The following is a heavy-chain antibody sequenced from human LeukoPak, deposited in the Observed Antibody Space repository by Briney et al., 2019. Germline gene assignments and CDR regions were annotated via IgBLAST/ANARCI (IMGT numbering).Heavy chain of an antibody. V-gene: IGHV3-7*01. CDR1: GFTFSSYW. D-gene: IGHD6-13*01. CDR3: ARGGTSWFD. J-gene: IGHJ4*02. CDR2: IKQDGSEK. Sequence: GGSLRLSCAASGFTFSSYWTSWVRQAPGKGLEWVANIKQDGSEKYYVDSVKGRFTISRDNAKNSLYLQMNSLRAEDTAVYYCARGGTSWFDWGQGTLVTVSS.